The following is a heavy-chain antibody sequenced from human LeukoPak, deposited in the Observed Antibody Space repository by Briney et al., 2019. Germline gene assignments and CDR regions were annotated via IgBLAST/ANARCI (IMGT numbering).Heavy chain of an antibody. J-gene: IGHJ4*02. CDR3: ARSPAARPYYFDY. D-gene: IGHD6-6*01. CDR1: GFTFSSYA. Sequence: GGSLRLSCAASGFTFSSYAMSWVRQAPGKGLEWVSSISSSSSYIYYADSVKGRFTISRDNAKNSLYLQMNSLRAEDTAVYYCARSPAARPYYFDYWGQGTLVTVSS. V-gene: IGHV3-21*01. CDR2: ISSSSSYI.